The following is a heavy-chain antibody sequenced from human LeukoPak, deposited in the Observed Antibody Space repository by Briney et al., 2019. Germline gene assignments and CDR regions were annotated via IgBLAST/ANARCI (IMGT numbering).Heavy chain of an antibody. CDR2: INPHSGGT. J-gene: IGHJ3*02. V-gene: IGHV1-2*02. D-gene: IGHD3-22*01. Sequence: ASVKVSCKASGYTFTDYYVHWVRQAPGQGLEWMGWINPHSGGTNYAQKFQGRVTMTRDTSISTAYMELSRLRSDDTAVYYCARDYYDSSGYDAFDIWGQGTMVTVSS. CDR3: ARDYYDSSGYDAFDI. CDR1: GYTFTDYY.